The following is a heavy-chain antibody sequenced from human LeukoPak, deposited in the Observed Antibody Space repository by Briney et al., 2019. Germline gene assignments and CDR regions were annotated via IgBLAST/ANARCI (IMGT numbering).Heavy chain of an antibody. CDR2: IYYTGST. V-gene: IGHV4-39*01. J-gene: IGHJ2*01. CDR1: GGSISSGSYD. CDR3: ARLDWSNWCFDL. Sequence: SSETLSLTCAVSGGSISSGSYDWGWICQPPGEVPDWIGSIYYTGSTSYNPSLKSRVTISVDTSKKQLYLNLSSVTAADTAVYYCARLDWSNWCFDLWGRGTLVIVSS. D-gene: IGHD3/OR15-3a*01.